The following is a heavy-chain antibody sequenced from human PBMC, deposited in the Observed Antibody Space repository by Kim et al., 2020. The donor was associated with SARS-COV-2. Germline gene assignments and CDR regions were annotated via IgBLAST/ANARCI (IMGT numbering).Heavy chain of an antibody. Sequence: GGSLRLSCAASGFTFSNYGLHWVRQAPGKGLQWVAVISSDGNVQFYADFVKGRFTISRDNSKSTLYLHMNSLRTEDTAVYYCARDRFPHVTYYSASSSYPIFDYWGQGTLVTVSS. CDR2: ISSDGNVQ. J-gene: IGHJ4*02. CDR1: GFTFSNYG. CDR3: ARDRFPHVTYYSASSSYPIFDY. D-gene: IGHD3-22*01. V-gene: IGHV3-30*04.